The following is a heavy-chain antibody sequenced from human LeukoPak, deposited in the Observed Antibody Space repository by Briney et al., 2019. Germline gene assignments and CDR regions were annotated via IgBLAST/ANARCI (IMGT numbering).Heavy chain of an antibody. CDR2: IYTSGTT. CDR3: ARDVRRSSSSANSYYYYMDV. V-gene: IGHV4-4*07. CDR1: DGSISNYY. D-gene: IGHD6-6*01. J-gene: IGHJ6*03. Sequence: SETLSLTCTVSDGSISNYYWSWIRQPAGKGLEWIGRIYTSGTTNYNPSLKSRVTMPVDTSKNHFSLNLDSVTAADTAVYYCARDVRRSSSSANSYYYYMDVWGKGTTVTVSS.